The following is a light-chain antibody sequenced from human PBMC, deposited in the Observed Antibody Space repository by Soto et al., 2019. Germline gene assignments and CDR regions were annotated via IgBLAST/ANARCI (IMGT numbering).Light chain of an antibody. Sequence: QSALTQPASVSGSPGQSITISCTGTSSDVGFYNYVSWYQQHPGKAPKLMIYDVTNRPSGVSNRFSGSNSGNTASLTISGLKAEDEADYYCSSQRTTSILVFSGGTKVTVL. CDR2: DVT. CDR3: SSQRTTSILV. CDR1: SSDVGFYNY. J-gene: IGLJ2*01. V-gene: IGLV2-14*03.